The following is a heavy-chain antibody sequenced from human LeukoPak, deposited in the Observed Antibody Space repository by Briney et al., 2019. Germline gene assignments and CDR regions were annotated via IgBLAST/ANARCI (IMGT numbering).Heavy chain of an antibody. D-gene: IGHD1-26*01. CDR2: ISSNGGST. Sequence: QPGGSLRLSCAASGFTFNSYAMHWVRQAPGKGLEYVSAISSNGGSTYYANSVKGRFTISRDNSKNTLYLQMGSLRAEDMAVYYCARDSGPGVGATMPKIWGPGTMVTVSS. V-gene: IGHV3-64*01. CDR3: ARDSGPGVGATMPKI. CDR1: GFTFNSYA. J-gene: IGHJ3*02.